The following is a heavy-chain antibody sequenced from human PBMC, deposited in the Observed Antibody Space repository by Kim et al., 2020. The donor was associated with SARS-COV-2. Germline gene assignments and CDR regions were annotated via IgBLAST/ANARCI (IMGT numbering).Heavy chain of an antibody. J-gene: IGHJ4*02. CDR2: IYHAGST. CDR3: AMERGFWELSF. D-gene: IGHD1-26*01. V-gene: IGHV4-39*01. Sequence: SETLSLTCAVSDASITNTNYYCAWVRQPPGKGLEWIGSIYHAGSTSYSTSLKSRITISVDTPKNQFSLTLNSVTAADTAVYFCAMERGFWELSFWGQGTPVTVSS. CDR1: DASITNTNYY.